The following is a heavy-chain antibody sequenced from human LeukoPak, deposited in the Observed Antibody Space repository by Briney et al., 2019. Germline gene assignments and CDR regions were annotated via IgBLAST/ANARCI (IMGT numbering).Heavy chain of an antibody. V-gene: IGHV4-34*01. D-gene: IGHD3-10*01. J-gene: IGHJ6*03. Sequence: SETLSLTCAVYGGSFSGYYWSWIRQPPGKGLEWIGKINHSGSTNYNPSLKSRVTISVDTSKNQFSLKLSSVTAADTAVYYCARYGSGSYYKPYYYMDVWGKGTTVTISS. CDR1: GGSFSGYY. CDR3: ARYGSGSYYKPYYYMDV. CDR2: INHSGST.